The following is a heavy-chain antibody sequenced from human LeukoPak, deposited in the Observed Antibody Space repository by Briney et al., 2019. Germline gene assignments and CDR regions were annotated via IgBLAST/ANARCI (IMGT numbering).Heavy chain of an antibody. V-gene: IGHV4-30-4*08. CDR2: IYYSGST. CDR3: ARYSVVVVPAAITSNYYYYYYMDV. CDR1: GGSISSGDYY. J-gene: IGHJ6*03. D-gene: IGHD2-2*02. Sequence: PSQTLSLTCTVSGGSISSGDYYWSWIRPPPGKGLEWIGNIYYSGSTYYNPSLKSRVTISVDTSKNQFSLKLSSVTAADTAVYYCARYSVVVVPAAITSNYYYYYYMDVWGKGTTVTVSS.